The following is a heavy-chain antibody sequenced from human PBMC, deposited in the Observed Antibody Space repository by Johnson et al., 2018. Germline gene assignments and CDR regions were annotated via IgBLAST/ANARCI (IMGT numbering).Heavy chain of an antibody. CDR1: GYTFTSHD. V-gene: IGHV1-8*01. D-gene: IGHD2-2*01. Sequence: VQLVESGAEVKKPGASVKVSCKASGYTFTSHDINWVRQATGQGLEWMGWMNPNSGNTGYAQKFQGRVTMTRNTSISTAYMELSSLRSEATAVYYCGGGLIGRTSSLFHHWGQGTPVTVSS. J-gene: IGHJ1*01. CDR3: GGGLIGRTSSLFHH. CDR2: MNPNSGNT.